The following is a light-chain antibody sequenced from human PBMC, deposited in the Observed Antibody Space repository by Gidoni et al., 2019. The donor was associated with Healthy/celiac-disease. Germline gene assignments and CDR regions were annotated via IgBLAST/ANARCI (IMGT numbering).Light chain of an antibody. CDR1: QDISNY. V-gene: IGKV1-33*01. CDR2: DAY. CDR3: QQYDNLPWT. Sequence: DLQMTLSPSSLSASVGDRLTITCQASQDISNYFNWYQQKPGKAPKLLIYDAYNLETGVPSRFSGSGSGTDFTFTISSLQPEDIATYYCQQYDNLPWTFGQGTKVEIK. J-gene: IGKJ1*01.